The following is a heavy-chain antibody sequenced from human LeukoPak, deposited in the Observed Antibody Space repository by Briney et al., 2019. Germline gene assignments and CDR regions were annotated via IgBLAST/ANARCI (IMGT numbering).Heavy chain of an antibody. CDR1: EFTFSSYS. Sequence: GGSLRLSCVASEFTFSSYSMNWVRQAPGKGLEWVSSISSSSTYIYYADSVKGRFTISRDNAKNSLYLQMNSLRAEDTAVYYCASSYSGSYTEFWGQGILVTVSS. J-gene: IGHJ4*02. CDR3: ASSYSGSYTEF. D-gene: IGHD1-26*01. V-gene: IGHV3-21*01. CDR2: ISSSSTYI.